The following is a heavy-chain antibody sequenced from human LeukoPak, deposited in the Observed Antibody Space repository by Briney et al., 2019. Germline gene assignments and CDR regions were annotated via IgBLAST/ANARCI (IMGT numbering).Heavy chain of an antibody. CDR1: GGTFSSYT. Sequence: SVKVSCKASGGTFSSYTISWVRQAPGQGLEWMGRIIPILGIANYAQKFQGRVTFTADKSTSTAYMELSSLRSEDTAVYYCARDLYCGGDCYSTWFDPWGQGTLVTVSS. CDR3: ARDLYCGGDCYSTWFDP. CDR2: IIPILGIA. V-gene: IGHV1-69*04. J-gene: IGHJ5*02. D-gene: IGHD2-21*02.